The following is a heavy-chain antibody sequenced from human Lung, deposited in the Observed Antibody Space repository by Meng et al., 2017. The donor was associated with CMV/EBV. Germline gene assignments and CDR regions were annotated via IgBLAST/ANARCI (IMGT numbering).Heavy chain of an antibody. CDR1: GYTFTSYD. CDR2: MNPNSGNT. D-gene: IGHD2-2*01. J-gene: IGHJ6*02. CDR3: ARAVYCIGTTCFFYPQDD. Sequence: ASVXVSCKASGYTFTSYDISWVRQAPGQGLEWMGWMNPNSGNTDSAQNFQGRVTMTRNTSISTAYMELSSLRSEDTAVYYCARAVYCIGTTCFFYPQDDWGQGTTVTVSS. V-gene: IGHV1-8*01.